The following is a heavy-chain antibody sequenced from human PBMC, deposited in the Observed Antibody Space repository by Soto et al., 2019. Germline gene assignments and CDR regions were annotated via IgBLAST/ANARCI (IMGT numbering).Heavy chain of an antibody. J-gene: IGHJ4*02. V-gene: IGHV4-34*01. D-gene: IGHD1-1*01. CDR2: INHSGST. Sequence: QVQLQQWGAGLLKPSETLSLSCAVYGGSFSSYYWSWIRQPQGKGLEWIGEINHSGSTNYNPSLKSRVTISVDTCKNQFSLTLSSGTAADTAIDYCARALRYLANWGQGTLVTDSS. CDR3: ARALRYLAN. CDR1: GGSFSSYY.